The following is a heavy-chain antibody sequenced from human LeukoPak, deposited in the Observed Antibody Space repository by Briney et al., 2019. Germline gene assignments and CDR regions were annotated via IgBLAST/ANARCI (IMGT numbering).Heavy chain of an antibody. V-gene: IGHV3-74*01. D-gene: IGHD3-22*01. CDR1: GFTFSSYW. Sequence: GGSLRLSCAASGFTFSSYWMHWVRQAPGKGLVWVSRINSDGSSTSYADSVKGRFTISRDNAKNTLYLQMNSLRAEDTAVYYCARDLILYYYDSSVYAFDIWGQGTMVTVSS. J-gene: IGHJ3*02. CDR2: INSDGSST. CDR3: ARDLILYYYDSSVYAFDI.